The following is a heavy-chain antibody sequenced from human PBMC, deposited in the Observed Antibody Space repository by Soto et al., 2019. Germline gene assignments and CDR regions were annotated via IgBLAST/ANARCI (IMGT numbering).Heavy chain of an antibody. CDR2: IYYSGST. J-gene: IGHJ4*02. CDR1: GGSISSSSYY. V-gene: IGHV4-39*01. Sequence: ETLSLTCTVSGGSISSSSYYWGWIRQPPGKGLEWIGSIYYSGSTYYNPSLKSRVTILVDTSKNQFSLKLSSVTAADTAVYNCARQLFSSDYFYYFDYWGQGALVTVSS. D-gene: IGHD6-19*01. CDR3: ARQLFSSDYFYYFDY.